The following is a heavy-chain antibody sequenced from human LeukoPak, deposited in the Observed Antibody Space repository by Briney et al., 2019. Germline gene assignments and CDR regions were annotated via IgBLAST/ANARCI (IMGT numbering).Heavy chain of an antibody. J-gene: IGHJ4*02. D-gene: IGHD5-18*01. CDR3: AKVRDLDTVLGRLDN. Sequence: PGGSLRLSCAASGFTFSSYAVSWVRQAPGKGLEWVSVISGNGGRTYYADSVKGRFTISRDNSKNTLYLQMNSLRAEDTAVYYCAKVRDLDTVLGRLDNWGQGTLVTVSS. V-gene: IGHV3-23*01. CDR2: ISGNGGRT. CDR1: GFTFSSYA.